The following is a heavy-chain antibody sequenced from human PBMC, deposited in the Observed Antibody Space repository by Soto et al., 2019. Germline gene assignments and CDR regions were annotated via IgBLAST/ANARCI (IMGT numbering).Heavy chain of an antibody. J-gene: IGHJ3*02. CDR3: ARPARGIAVAAPDAFDI. Sequence: QVQLQESGPGLVKPSETLSLTCTVSGGSVSSGSYYWSWIRQPPGKGLEWIGYIYYSGSTNYNPSLKSRVTISVDTSKNQFSLKLSSVTAADTAVYYCARPARGIAVAAPDAFDIWGQGTMVTVSS. CDR2: IYYSGST. D-gene: IGHD6-19*01. V-gene: IGHV4-61*01. CDR1: GGSVSSGSYY.